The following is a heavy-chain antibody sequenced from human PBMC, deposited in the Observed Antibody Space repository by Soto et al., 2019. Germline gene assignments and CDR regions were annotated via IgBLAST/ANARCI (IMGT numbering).Heavy chain of an antibody. CDR2: TIPILAMS. Sequence: QVQLVQSGPEVKMPGSSVKVSCKASGDTFNSYTINWVRQAPGQGLQWMCRTIPILAMSNYALKFQGRVTITADKSTTTAYMELSRLRSDDTAVYYCAASYGSGSRAFDYWGQGTLVTVSS. V-gene: IGHV1-69*02. D-gene: IGHD3-10*01. CDR1: GDTFNSYT. CDR3: AASYGSGSRAFDY. J-gene: IGHJ4*02.